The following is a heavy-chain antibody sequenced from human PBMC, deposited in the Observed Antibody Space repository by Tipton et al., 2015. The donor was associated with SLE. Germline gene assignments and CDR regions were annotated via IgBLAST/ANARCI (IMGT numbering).Heavy chain of an antibody. CDR1: GGSFSGYY. CDR3: ARLQFIFGGMDV. CDR2: INHSGST. D-gene: IGHD3-3*01. V-gene: IGHV4-34*01. J-gene: IGHJ6*04. Sequence: TLSLTCAVYGGSFSGYYWSWIRQPPGKGLEWIGEINHSGSTNYNPSLKSRVTISVDTSKNQFSLSLTSVTAADTAVYYCARLQFIFGGMDVWGKGTMVTVSS.